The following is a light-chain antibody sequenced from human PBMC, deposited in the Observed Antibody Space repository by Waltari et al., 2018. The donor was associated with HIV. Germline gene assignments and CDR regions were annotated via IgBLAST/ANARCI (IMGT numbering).Light chain of an antibody. CDR3: QQYYSTPWT. CDR1: QGISNS. Sequence: IQMTQSPSSLSAYVGDRVPITCRASQGISNSLAWYQQKPGKAPKLLLYAASRLESGVPSRFSGSGSGTDYTLTISSLQPEDFATYYCQQYYSTPWTFGQGTKVEIK. V-gene: IGKV1-NL1*01. CDR2: AAS. J-gene: IGKJ1*01.